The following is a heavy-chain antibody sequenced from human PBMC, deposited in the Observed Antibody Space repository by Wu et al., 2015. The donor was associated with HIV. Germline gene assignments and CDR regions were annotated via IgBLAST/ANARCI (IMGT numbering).Heavy chain of an antibody. D-gene: IGHD3-10*01. V-gene: IGHV1-18*01. CDR1: GYTFSNYG. J-gene: IGHJ5*02. CDR3: ARKGGEIIKFGSGLTGFDP. CDR2: ISAENGNT. Sequence: QVQLVQSGAELKKPGASVKVSCKASGYTFSNYGVTWVRQAPGQGLEWMGWISAENGNTNYAQKFQGKSHPDHKTQIHEYRPHGVERTLRNLTTRPSYYCARKGGEIIKFGSGLTGFDPVGPGNP.